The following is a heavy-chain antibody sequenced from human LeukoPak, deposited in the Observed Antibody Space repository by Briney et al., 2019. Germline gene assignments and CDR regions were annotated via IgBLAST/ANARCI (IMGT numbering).Heavy chain of an antibody. Sequence: PGGSLRLSGAASGFTVSSNYMSWVRQAPGKGLEWVSVIYSGGSTYYVDSVKGRFTISRDNSKNTVYLQMNSLRVEDTAVYYCARVYYYDSSGYEGRTLYWGQGTLVTVSS. J-gene: IGHJ4*02. CDR3: ARVYYYDSSGYEGRTLY. CDR2: IYSGGST. D-gene: IGHD3-22*01. V-gene: IGHV3-66*01. CDR1: GFTVSSNY.